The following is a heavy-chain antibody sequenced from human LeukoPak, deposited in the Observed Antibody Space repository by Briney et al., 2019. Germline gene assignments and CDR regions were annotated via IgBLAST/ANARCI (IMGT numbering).Heavy chain of an antibody. CDR2: ISSSSSYI. V-gene: IGHV3-21*01. CDR1: GFTFSSYS. J-gene: IGHJ4*02. CDR3: ARRVYNSGWYIDY. D-gene: IGHD6-19*01. Sequence: GGSLRLSCAASGFTFSSYSMNWVRQAPGKGLEWVSSISSSSSYIYYADSVKGRFTISRDNAKNSLYLQMNSLRAEDTAVYYCARRVYNSGWYIDYWGQGTLVTVSS.